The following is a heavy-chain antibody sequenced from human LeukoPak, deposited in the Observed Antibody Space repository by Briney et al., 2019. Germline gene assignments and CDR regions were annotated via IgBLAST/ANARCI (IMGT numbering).Heavy chain of an antibody. Sequence: GGSLRLSCAASGFRLTSYWMSWVRQAPGKGLEWVANINEDGSEKYYVDSVKGRFTISRDNAKNSLYLQMNSLRAEDTAVYYCARRPGSPFCSSSTCKPKFDPWGQRALVTVSS. CDR3: ARRPGSPFCSSSTCKPKFDP. CDR1: GFRLTSYW. CDR2: INEDGSEK. D-gene: IGHD2-2*01. J-gene: IGHJ5*02. V-gene: IGHV3-7*01.